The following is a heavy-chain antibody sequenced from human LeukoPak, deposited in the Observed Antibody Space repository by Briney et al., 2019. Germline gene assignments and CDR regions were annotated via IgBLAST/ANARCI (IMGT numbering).Heavy chain of an antibody. CDR3: ARDFTPYCSSTSCSWFDP. J-gene: IGHJ5*02. V-gene: IGHV1-18*01. CDR2: ISAYNGQT. CDR1: GYTASSYG. Sequence: ASVKVSCKASGYTASSYGISCVRQAPGQGLEWMGWISAYNGQTIYAQKLQGRVTTTTDTSTSTAYMELRSLTSDDTAVYYCARDFTPYCSSTSCSWFDPWGQGTLVTVSS. D-gene: IGHD2-2*01.